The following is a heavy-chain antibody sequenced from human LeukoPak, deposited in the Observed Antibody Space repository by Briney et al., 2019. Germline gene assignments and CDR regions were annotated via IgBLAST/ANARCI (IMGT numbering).Heavy chain of an antibody. CDR2: TTPIFGSA. CDR1: GGTFRNYA. CDR3: AGALLHFDSSGYDMDGYDI. Sequence: SVKVSCKASGGTFRNYALSWVRQGPGKGLEWMGGTTPIFGSAEYAQNFQGRVTVTTDESTSTAYMEMSSLRSDDTAVYYCAGALLHFDSSGYDMDGYDIWGQGTMVTVSS. V-gene: IGHV1-69*05. J-gene: IGHJ3*02. D-gene: IGHD3-22*01.